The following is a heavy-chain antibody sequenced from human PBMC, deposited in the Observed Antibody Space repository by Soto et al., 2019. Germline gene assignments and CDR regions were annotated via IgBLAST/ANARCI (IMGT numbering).Heavy chain of an antibody. CDR3: TTELVYDYIWGNPY. CDR2: IKSKTDGGTT. Sequence: PGGSLRLSCAASGFTFSDAWMSWVRQAPGKGLEWVGRIKSKTDGGTTDYAAPVKGRFTISRDDSKNTLYLQMNSLKTEDTAVYYCTTELVYDYIWGNPYWGQGTLVTVSS. CDR1: GFTFSDAW. D-gene: IGHD3-16*01. V-gene: IGHV3-15*01. J-gene: IGHJ4*02.